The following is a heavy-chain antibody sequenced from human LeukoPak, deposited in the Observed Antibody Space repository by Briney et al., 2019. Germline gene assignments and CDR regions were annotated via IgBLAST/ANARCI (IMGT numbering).Heavy chain of an antibody. CDR3: ARAGLYYYDSNGYSSFDY. J-gene: IGHJ4*02. Sequence: ASVKVSCKASGYTFTSYGISWVRQAPGQGLEWMGWISAYNGNTNYAQKLQGRVTMTTDTSTSTAYMELRSLRSDDTAVYYCARAGLYYYDSNGYSSFDYWGQGTLVTVSS. CDR1: GYTFTSYG. D-gene: IGHD3-22*01. V-gene: IGHV1-18*01. CDR2: ISAYNGNT.